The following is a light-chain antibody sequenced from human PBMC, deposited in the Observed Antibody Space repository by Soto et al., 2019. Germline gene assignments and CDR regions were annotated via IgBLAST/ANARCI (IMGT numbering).Light chain of an antibody. CDR1: SSDVGGYNY. J-gene: IGLJ2*01. V-gene: IGLV2-14*01. CDR3: SSYTSSSTLFVV. CDR2: DVS. Sequence: QSVLTQPASVSGSPGQSITISCTGTSSDVGGYNYVSWYQQHPGKAPKPMIYDVSNRPSGVSNRFSGSKSGNTASLTLSGLQAEDEADYYCSSYTSSSTLFVVFGGGTQLTVL.